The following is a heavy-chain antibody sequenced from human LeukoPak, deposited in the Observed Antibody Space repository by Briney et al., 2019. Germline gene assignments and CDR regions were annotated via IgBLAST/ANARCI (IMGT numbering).Heavy chain of an antibody. J-gene: IGHJ5*02. V-gene: IGHV3-7*01. CDR1: GFTFSSYW. CDR3: AREPAKYYYDSSGYP. D-gene: IGHD3-22*01. Sequence: GGSLRLSCAASGFTFSSYWMSWVRQAPGKGLEWVANIKQDGSEKYYVDSVKGRFTISRDNSKNTLYLQMNSLRAEDTAVYYCAREPAKYYYDSSGYPWGQGTLVTVSS. CDR2: IKQDGSEK.